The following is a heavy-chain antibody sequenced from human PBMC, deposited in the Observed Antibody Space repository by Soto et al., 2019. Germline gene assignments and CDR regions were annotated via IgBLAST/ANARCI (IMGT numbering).Heavy chain of an antibody. J-gene: IGHJ4*02. V-gene: IGHV3-15*01. Sequence: TGGSLRLSCAASGFTFSNAWMSWVRQAPGKGLEWVGRIKSKTDGGTTDYAAPVKGRFTISRDDSENTLYLQMNSLKTEDTAVYYCTTSLDDIVVVVAATPFDYWGQGTLVTVSS. CDR3: TTSLDDIVVVVAATPFDY. D-gene: IGHD2-15*01. CDR1: GFTFSNAW. CDR2: IKSKTDGGTT.